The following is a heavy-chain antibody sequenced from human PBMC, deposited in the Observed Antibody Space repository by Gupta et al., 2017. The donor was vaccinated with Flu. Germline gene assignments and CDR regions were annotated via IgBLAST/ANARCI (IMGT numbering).Heavy chain of an antibody. CDR2: INTNTGNP. CDR1: A. J-gene: IGHJ4*02. CDR3: ARFSLAVPGSLRTDIDF. D-gene: IGHD6-13*01. V-gene: IGHV7-4-1*02. Sequence: AMNWVRQAPGHGLEWMGWINTNTGNPTYAQGCTGRFVFSLDTSVSTAVLQISSLKAEENAVYYYARFSLAVPGSLRTDIDFWGQGALVPVS.